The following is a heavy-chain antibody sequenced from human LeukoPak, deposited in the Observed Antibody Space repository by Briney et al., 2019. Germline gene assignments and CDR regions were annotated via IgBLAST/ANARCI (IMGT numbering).Heavy chain of an antibody. J-gene: IGHJ3*02. CDR1: GFTFSSYA. D-gene: IGHD7-27*01. Sequence: PGGSLRLSCAASGFTFSSYAMHWVRQAPGKGLEWVAVISYDGSNKYYADSVKGRFTISRDNSKNTLYLQMNSLRAEDTAVYYCASTPPGDSGDAFDIWGQGTMVTVSS. CDR2: ISYDGSNK. V-gene: IGHV3-30*04. CDR3: ASTPPGDSGDAFDI.